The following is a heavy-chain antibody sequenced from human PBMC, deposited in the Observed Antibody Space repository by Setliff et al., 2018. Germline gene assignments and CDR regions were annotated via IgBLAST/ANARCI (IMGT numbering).Heavy chain of an antibody. J-gene: IGHJ5*02. Sequence: SVKVSCKASGGTFSSYAISWVRQAPGQGLEWMRGIIPIFGTANYAQKFQGRVTITADESTSTAYMELSSLRSEDTAVYYCSTERGNWFDPWGQGTLVTVSS. V-gene: IGHV1-69*13. CDR1: GGTFSSYA. CDR2: IIPIFGTA. CDR3: STERGNWFDP.